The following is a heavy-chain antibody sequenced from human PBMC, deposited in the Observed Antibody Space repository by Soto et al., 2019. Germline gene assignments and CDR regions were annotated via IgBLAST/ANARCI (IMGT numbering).Heavy chain of an antibody. Sequence: PSETLSLTCTVSGGSISSGGYHWSWIRQHPGKGLEWIGYIYYSGSTYYNPSLKSRVTISVDTSKNQFSLKLSSVTAADTAVYYCARGAAAAGRFDPWGQGTLVTVSS. J-gene: IGHJ5*02. CDR2: IYYSGST. CDR1: GGSISSGGYH. CDR3: ARGAAAAGRFDP. V-gene: IGHV4-31*03. D-gene: IGHD6-13*01.